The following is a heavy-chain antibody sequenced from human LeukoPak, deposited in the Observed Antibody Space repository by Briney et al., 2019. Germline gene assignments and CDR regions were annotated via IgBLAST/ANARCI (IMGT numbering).Heavy chain of an antibody. CDR1: GGSFSGYY. CDR2: INHSGST. D-gene: IGHD3-10*01. J-gene: IGHJ4*02. V-gene: IGHV4-34*01. CDR3: ARGNYYGSGSYLKH. Sequence: SETLSLTCAVYGGSFSGYYWSWIRQPPGKGLEWIGEINHSGSTNYNPSLKSRVTISVDTSKNQFSLKLSSVTAADTAVYYCARGNYYGSGSYLKHWGQGTLVTVSS.